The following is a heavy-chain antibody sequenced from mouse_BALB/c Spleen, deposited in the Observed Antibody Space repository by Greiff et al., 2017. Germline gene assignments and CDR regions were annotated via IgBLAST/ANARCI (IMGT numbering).Heavy chain of an antibody. D-gene: IGHD2-4*01. V-gene: IGHV5-17*02. CDR3: ARGGTRITLYAMDY. CDR1: GFTFSSFG. CDR2: ISSGSSTI. Sequence: EVQGVESGGGLVQPGGSRKLSCAASGFTFSSFGMHWVRQAPEKGLEWVAYISSGSSTIYYADTVKGRFTISRDNPKNTLFLQMTSLRSEDTAMYYCARGGTRITLYAMDYWGQGTSVTVSS. J-gene: IGHJ4*01.